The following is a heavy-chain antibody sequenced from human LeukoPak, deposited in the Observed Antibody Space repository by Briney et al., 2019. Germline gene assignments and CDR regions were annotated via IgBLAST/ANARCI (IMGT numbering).Heavy chain of an antibody. CDR1: GGSISSYY. J-gene: IGHJ3*02. D-gene: IGHD3-10*01. CDR2: IYYSGST. V-gene: IGHV4-59*12. Sequence: SETLSLTCTVSGGSISSYYWSWIRQPPGKGLEWIGYIYYSGSTNYNPSLKSRVTISVDTSKNQFSLNLSSVTAADTAVYYCARDGVRLGAFDIWGQGTMVTVSS. CDR3: ARDGVRLGAFDI.